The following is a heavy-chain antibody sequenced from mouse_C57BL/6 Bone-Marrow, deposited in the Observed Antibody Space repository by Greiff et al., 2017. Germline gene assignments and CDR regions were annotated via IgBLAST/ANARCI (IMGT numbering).Heavy chain of an antibody. CDR3: ARYGGTRYFDY. J-gene: IGHJ2*01. V-gene: IGHV1-26*01. CDR1: GYTFTDYY. Sequence: EVQLQQSGPELVKPGASVKISCKASGYTFTDYYMNWVKQSHGKSLEWIGDINPNNGGTSYNQKFKGKATLTVDKSSSTAYMELRSLTSEDSAVYYCARYGGTRYFDYWGQGTTLTVSS. CDR2: INPNNGGT. D-gene: IGHD1-1*02.